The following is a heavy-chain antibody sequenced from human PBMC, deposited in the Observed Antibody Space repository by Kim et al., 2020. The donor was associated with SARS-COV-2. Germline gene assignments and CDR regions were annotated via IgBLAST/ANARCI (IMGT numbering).Heavy chain of an antibody. CDR3: ARDGGYGVFDY. J-gene: IGHJ4*02. V-gene: IGHV3-48*03. CDR1: GFTFSSYE. CDR2: ISHSGSTI. Sequence: GGSLRLSCAASGFTFSSYEMNWVRQAPGKGLEWVSYISHSGSTIYNADSVKGRFTISRDNARDSLYLQMNSLRAEDTAVYYCARDGGYGVFDYWGQGTL. D-gene: IGHD3-16*01.